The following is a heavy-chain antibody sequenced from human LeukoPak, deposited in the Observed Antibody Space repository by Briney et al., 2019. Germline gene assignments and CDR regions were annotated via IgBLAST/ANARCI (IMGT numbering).Heavy chain of an antibody. CDR2: ISAYNGNT. J-gene: IGHJ6*02. Sequence: ASVKVSCKASGYTFTRYGISWVRQAPGQGLEWMGWISAYNGNTNYAQKLQGRVTMTTDTSTSTAYMELRSLRSDDTAVYYCARERRETTVINYYYYGMDVWGQGTTVTVSS. D-gene: IGHD4-17*01. CDR3: ARERRETTVINYYYYGMDV. CDR1: GYTFTRYG. V-gene: IGHV1-18*01.